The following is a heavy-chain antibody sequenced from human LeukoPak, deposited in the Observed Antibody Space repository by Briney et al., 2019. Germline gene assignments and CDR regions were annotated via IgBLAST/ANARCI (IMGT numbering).Heavy chain of an antibody. Sequence: GGSLRLSCAASGFTVSNNYMSWVRQAPGKGLEWVSVIYSGDNTYYVESVKGRFTISRDNSKTTLFLQMHRLRAEDTAVYYCAGRRVLDASFDYWGQGTLVTVSS. CDR1: GFTVSNNY. CDR2: IYSGDNT. D-gene: IGHD3-16*01. V-gene: IGHV3-53*05. CDR3: AGRRVLDASFDY. J-gene: IGHJ4*02.